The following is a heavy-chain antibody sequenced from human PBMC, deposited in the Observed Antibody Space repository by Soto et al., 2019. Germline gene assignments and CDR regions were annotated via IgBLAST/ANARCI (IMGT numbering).Heavy chain of an antibody. J-gene: IGHJ5*02. D-gene: IGHD5-12*01. V-gene: IGHV1-18*01. CDR1: GYTFFTYD. CDR3: ARHHGPTTSENWFDP. Sequence: QVHLVQSGVEVKTPGASVKVSCQASGYTFFTYDISWVRQAPGQGLEWMGWISTYSGDTKYAQKFKGRVTMTTDTSTNTAYLELRSLRSDDTAVYYCARHHGPTTSENWFDPWGQGTLVTVSS. CDR2: ISTYSGDT.